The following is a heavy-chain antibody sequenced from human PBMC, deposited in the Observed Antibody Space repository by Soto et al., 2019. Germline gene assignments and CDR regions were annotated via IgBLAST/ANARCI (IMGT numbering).Heavy chain of an antibody. CDR3: ANTALDV. CDR1: GFTFSSYA. V-gene: IGHV3-23*01. Sequence: EVQLLESGGGLVQPGGSLRLSCAASGFTFSSYAMSWVRQASGKGLEWVSVISGSGGSTSYADSVKCRFTISRDNSKNTLYLQMNSLRAEDTDVYYCANTALDVWGKGTTVTVSS. CDR2: ISGSGGST. J-gene: IGHJ6*04.